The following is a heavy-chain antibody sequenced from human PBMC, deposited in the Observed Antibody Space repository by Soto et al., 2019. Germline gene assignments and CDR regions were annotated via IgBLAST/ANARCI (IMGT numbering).Heavy chain of an antibody. D-gene: IGHD3-3*01. CDR3: ARGNTYYDFWSGPGWFDP. CDR1: GGTFSSYA. CDR2: IIPIFGTA. Sequence: ASVKVSCKASGGTFSSYAISWVRQAPGQGLEWMGGIIPIFGTANYAQKFQGRVTITADESTSTAYMELSSLRSEDTAVYYCARGNTYYDFWSGPGWFDPWGQGTLVTVSS. J-gene: IGHJ5*02. V-gene: IGHV1-69*13.